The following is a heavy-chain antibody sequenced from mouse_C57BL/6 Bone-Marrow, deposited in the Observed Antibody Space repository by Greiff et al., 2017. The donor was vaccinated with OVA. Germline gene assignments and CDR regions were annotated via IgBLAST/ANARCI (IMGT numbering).Heavy chain of an antibody. CDR2: IDPSDSYT. V-gene: IGHV1-50*01. Sequence: VQLQQPGAELVKPGASVKLSCKASGYTFTSYWMQWVKQRPGQGLEWIGEIDPSDSYTNYNQKFKGKATLTVDTSSSTAYMQLSSLTSEDSAVYYCARKWDYDLSYWYFDVWGTGTTVTVSS. CDR1: GYTFTSYW. J-gene: IGHJ1*03. D-gene: IGHD2-4*01. CDR3: ARKWDYDLSYWYFDV.